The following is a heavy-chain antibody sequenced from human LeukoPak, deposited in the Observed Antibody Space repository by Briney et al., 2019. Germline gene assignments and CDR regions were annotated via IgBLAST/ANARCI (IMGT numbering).Heavy chain of an antibody. CDR2: ISSSGSTI. Sequence: PGGSLRLSCAASGFTFSDYYMSWIRQAPGEGLEWVSYISSSGSTIYYADSVKGRFTISRDNSKNTLYLQMNSLRAEDTAVYYCAKDTAPIKVTPLFDYWGQGTLVTVSS. D-gene: IGHD2-21*02. CDR1: GFTFSDYY. V-gene: IGHV3-11*01. J-gene: IGHJ4*02. CDR3: AKDTAPIKVTPLFDY.